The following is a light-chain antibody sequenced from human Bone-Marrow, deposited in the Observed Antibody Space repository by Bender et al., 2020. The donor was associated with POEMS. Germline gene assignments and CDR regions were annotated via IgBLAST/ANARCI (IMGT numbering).Light chain of an antibody. J-gene: IGLJ1*01. V-gene: IGLV2-11*01. CDR1: SGDVGGYNY. CDR2: EVV. Sequence: QSALTQPPSVFGSPGQSVTISCTGTSGDVGGYNYVSWYQQYPGKAPKLIIYEVVERPSEVPERFSGSKSGNTASLTISGLQSVDEGDYYCCSYAGFRVFVFGPGTKVSVL. CDR3: CSYAGFRVFV.